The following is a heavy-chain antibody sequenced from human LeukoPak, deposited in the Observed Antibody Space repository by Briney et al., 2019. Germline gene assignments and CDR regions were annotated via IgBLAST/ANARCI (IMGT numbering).Heavy chain of an antibody. CDR1: GFTFTTYS. Sequence: GGSLRLSCAASGFTFTTYSMNWVRQAPWKGLEWVSSISSSSSYIYYADSVKGRFTISRDNAKNSLYLQMNSLRAEDTAVYYCARDSYDFWSGQNWFDPWGQGTLVTVSS. J-gene: IGHJ5*02. CDR3: ARDSYDFWSGQNWFDP. D-gene: IGHD3-3*01. CDR2: ISSSSSYI. V-gene: IGHV3-21*01.